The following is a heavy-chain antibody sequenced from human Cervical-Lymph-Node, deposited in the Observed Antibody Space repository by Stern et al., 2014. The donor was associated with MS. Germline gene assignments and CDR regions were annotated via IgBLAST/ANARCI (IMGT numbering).Heavy chain of an antibody. J-gene: IGHJ5*02. Sequence: EVQLVESGGTVVRPGGSLRLSCIGSGFRFDDYGMTWVRQVPGKGLEWVSNINWNGRDTFYADSVQGRFTISRDNAKNSLYLQMRSLRAEDTALYYCARAYSTSSSDWFDPWGQGTLVTVSS. CDR1: GFRFDDYG. D-gene: IGHD6-6*01. V-gene: IGHV3-20*04. CDR2: INWNGRDT. CDR3: ARAYSTSSSDWFDP.